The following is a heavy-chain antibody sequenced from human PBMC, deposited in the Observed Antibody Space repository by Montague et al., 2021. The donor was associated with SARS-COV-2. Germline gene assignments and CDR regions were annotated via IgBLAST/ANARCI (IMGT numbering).Heavy chain of an antibody. J-gene: IGHJ3*02. Sequence: SLRLSCAASGFTFSSYAMRWVRQAPGKGLEWVAVISYDGSNKYYXDSVKGRFTISRDNSKNTLYLQMNSLRAEDTAVYYCARGGGSGSYYGAFDIWGQGTMVTVSS. CDR1: GFTFSSYA. CDR3: ARGGGSGSYYGAFDI. V-gene: IGHV3-30*04. D-gene: IGHD3-10*01. CDR2: ISYDGSNK.